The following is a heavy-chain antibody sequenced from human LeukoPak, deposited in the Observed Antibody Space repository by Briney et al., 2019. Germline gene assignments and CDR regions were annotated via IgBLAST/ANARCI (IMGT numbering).Heavy chain of an antibody. J-gene: IGHJ4*02. D-gene: IGHD3-3*01. CDR2: INHSGST. V-gene: IGHV4-39*07. CDR1: GGSISCSSSHY. Sequence: SETLSLTCTVSGGSISCSSSHYWGWIRQSPGKGLEWIGEINHSGSTNYNPSLKSRVTISVDTSKNQFSLKLRSASGPHTAVYYCARDVFDFWSGYPDYWGQGTLVTVSS. CDR3: ARDVFDFWSGYPDY.